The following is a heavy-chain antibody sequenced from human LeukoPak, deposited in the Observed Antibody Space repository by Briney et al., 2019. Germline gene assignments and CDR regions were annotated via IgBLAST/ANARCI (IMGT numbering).Heavy chain of an antibody. CDR2: IIPIFGTA. CDR1: GGTFSSYA. V-gene: IGHV1-69*01. CDR3: ARNYGMAASYSSGYDY. Sequence: ASVKVSCKASGGTFSSYAISWVRQAPGQGLEWMGGIIPIFGTANYAQKFQGRVTITADESTSTAYMELSSLRSEDTAVYYCARNYGMAASYSSGYDYWGQGTLVTVSS. D-gene: IGHD6-19*01. J-gene: IGHJ4*02.